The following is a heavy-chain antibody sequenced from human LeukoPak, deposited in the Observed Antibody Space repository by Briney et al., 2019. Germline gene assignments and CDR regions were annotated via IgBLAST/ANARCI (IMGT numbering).Heavy chain of an antibody. Sequence: GGSLRLSCAASGFTFSNYWMTWVRQAPGKGLEWVANIKQDGSEKHYVDSVKGRFTISRDNAKNSLYLQMNSLRAEDTAVYYCARAYCDYWGQGTLVTVSS. CDR1: GFTFSNYW. J-gene: IGHJ4*02. D-gene: IGHD2-21*02. CDR2: IKQDGSEK. CDR3: ARAYCDY. V-gene: IGHV3-7*04.